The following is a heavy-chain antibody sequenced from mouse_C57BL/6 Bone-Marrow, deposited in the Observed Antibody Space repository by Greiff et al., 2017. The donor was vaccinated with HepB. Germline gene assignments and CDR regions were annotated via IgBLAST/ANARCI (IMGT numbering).Heavy chain of an antibody. D-gene: IGHD4-1*01. CDR2: IYPGDGDT. Sequence: QVQLQQSGPELVKPGASVKISCKASGYAFSSSWMSWVKQRPGKGLEWIGRIYPGDGDTNYNGKFKGKATLTADKSSSTAYMQLSSLTSEDSAVYFCAREEELGHYFDYWGQGTTLTVSS. V-gene: IGHV1-82*01. CDR1: GYAFSSSW. CDR3: AREEELGHYFDY. J-gene: IGHJ2*01.